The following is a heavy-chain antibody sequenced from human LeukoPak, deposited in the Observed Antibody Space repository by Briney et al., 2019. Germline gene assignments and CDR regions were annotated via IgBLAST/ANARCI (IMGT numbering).Heavy chain of an antibody. CDR3: ARDGSSAAAGLYNYYYYYMDV. Sequence: GASVKVSCKASGYTFTGYYMHWVRQAPGQGLEWMGWINPNSGGTNYAQKFQGRVTMTRDTSIGTAYMELSRLRSDDTAVYYCARDGSSAAAGLYNYYYYYMDVWGKGTTVTVSS. D-gene: IGHD6-13*01. J-gene: IGHJ6*03. V-gene: IGHV1-2*02. CDR1: GYTFTGYY. CDR2: INPNSGGT.